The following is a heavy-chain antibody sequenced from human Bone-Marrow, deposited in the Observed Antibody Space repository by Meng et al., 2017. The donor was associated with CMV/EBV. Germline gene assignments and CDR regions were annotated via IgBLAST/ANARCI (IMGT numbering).Heavy chain of an antibody. CDR3: AKGCGDTCYSDFDS. D-gene: IGHD2-21*02. V-gene: IGHV3-23*01. Sequence: SGVTFSTYAMGWVRQAPGKGLEWVSTISGSGGRTFYADSVKGRFTISRDNSKRTLFLQLNSLRADDSAMFYCAKGCGDTCYSDFDSWGQGTLVTVSS. J-gene: IGHJ4*02. CDR1: GVTFSTYA. CDR2: ISGSGGRT.